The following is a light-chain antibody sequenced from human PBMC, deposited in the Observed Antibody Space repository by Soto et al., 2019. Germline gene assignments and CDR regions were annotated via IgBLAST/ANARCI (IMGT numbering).Light chain of an antibody. V-gene: IGKV3-20*01. CDR2: GAS. CDR1: QSVSSNY. J-gene: IGKJ4*01. Sequence: EIVLTQSPGTLSLSPGERATLSCRASQSVSSNYLAWYQQKPGQAPRLLIYGASSRATGIPDRFIGSGSGTDFTLPISRLEPVDFAVYYCQQYGGSPRVTFGGGTKVEIK. CDR3: QQYGGSPRVT.